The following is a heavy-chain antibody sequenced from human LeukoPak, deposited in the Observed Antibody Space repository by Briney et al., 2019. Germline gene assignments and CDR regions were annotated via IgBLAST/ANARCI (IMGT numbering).Heavy chain of an antibody. CDR2: IYHSGST. D-gene: IGHD2-21*01. Sequence: PSETLSLTCTVSGYSISSGYYWGWIRQPPGKGLEWIGSIYHSGSTYYNPSLKSRVTISVDTSKNQFSLKLSSVTAADTAVYYCARGRALFDWGQGTLVTVSS. CDR3: ARGRALFD. J-gene: IGHJ4*02. V-gene: IGHV4-38-2*02. CDR1: GYSISSGYY.